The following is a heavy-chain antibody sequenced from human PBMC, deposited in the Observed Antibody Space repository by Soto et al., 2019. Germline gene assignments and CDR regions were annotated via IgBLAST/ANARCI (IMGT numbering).Heavy chain of an antibody. Sequence: ASVKVSCKTSGYTFNTSGINWVRQAPGQGLELMGWISAYDGKTTYAEIFQGRVTLTTDTSTSTAYMELRRLRSDDTAIYSCARDPHEFWTSYWFDPWGQGTPVTVS. J-gene: IGHJ5*02. D-gene: IGHD3-3*01. CDR2: ISAYDGKT. V-gene: IGHV1-18*01. CDR3: ARDPHEFWTSYWFDP. CDR1: GYTFNTSG.